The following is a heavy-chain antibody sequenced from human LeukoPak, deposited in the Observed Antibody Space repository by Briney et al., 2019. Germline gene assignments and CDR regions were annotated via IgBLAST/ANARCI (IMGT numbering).Heavy chain of an antibody. CDR3: ARAPHYYGSGSLDY. Sequence: SETLSLTCTVSGGSISSYYWSWIRQPPWKGLEWIGYIYYSGSTNYNPSLKSRVTISVDTSKNQFSLKLSSVTAADTAVYYCARAPHYYGSGSLDYWGQGTLVTVSS. V-gene: IGHV4-59*08. J-gene: IGHJ4*02. CDR2: IYYSGST. D-gene: IGHD3-10*01. CDR1: GGSISSYY.